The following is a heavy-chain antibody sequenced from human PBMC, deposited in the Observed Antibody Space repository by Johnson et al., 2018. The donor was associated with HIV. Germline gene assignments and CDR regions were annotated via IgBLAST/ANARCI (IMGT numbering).Heavy chain of an antibody. CDR2: VRYDGGNK. CDR3: ARDVHMERYYDSSGYLHAFDV. V-gene: IGHV3-30*02. J-gene: IGHJ3*01. CDR1: GFTFSSFG. D-gene: IGHD3-22*01. Sequence: QVQLVESGGGVVQPGGSLRLSCAASGFTFSSFGMHWVRQAPGKGLEWVAFVRYDGGNKYYADSVKGRFTISRDNSKNTLYLQMNSLRAEDTAVYYCARDVHMERYYDSSGYLHAFDVWGQGTVVTVSS.